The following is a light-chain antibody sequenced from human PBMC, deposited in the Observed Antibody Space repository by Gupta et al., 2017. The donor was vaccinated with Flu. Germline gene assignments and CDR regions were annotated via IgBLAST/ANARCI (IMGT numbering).Light chain of an antibody. CDR2: EVI. CDR1: SSDVGGDNY. CDR3: SSYTSSNSLE. Sequence: SITISWTGTSSDVGGDNYVSWYQHHPGKAPKLMIYEVINRPSGVSNRFSGSKSGNTASLTISGRQAEDEADYYCSSYTSSNSLEFGGGTKLTVL. V-gene: IGLV2-14*01. J-gene: IGLJ3*02.